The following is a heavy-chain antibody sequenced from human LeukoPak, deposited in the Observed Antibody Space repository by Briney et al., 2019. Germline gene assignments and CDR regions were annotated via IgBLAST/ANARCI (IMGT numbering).Heavy chain of an antibody. CDR3: ARASGSSWYERRLHAYCYYMDV. Sequence: PSETLSLTCTVSGGSIISTTYYWGWIRQPPGEGLEWIGSIDCSGSTYYNPSLKSRVTISVDTSKNQFSLNLSSVTAADTAVYSCARASGSSWYERRLHAYCYYMDVWGKGTTVTVSS. J-gene: IGHJ6*03. V-gene: IGHV4-39*07. D-gene: IGHD6-13*01. CDR2: IDCSGST. CDR1: GGSIISTTYY.